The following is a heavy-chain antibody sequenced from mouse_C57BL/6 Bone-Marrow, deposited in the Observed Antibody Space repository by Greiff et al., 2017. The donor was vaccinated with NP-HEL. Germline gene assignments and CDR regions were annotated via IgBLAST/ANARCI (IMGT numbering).Heavy chain of an antibody. D-gene: IGHD4-1*01. V-gene: IGHV1-69*01. CDR1: GYTFTSYW. J-gene: IGHJ3*01. Sequence: QVQLKQPGAELVMPGASVKLSCKASGYTFTSYWMHWVKQRPGQGFEWIGEIDPSDSYTNYNQKFKGKSTLTVDKSSSTAYMQLSSLTAEDAAVYYCAGDYWEGYGGRGTLVTVSA. CDR3: AGDYWEGY. CDR2: IDPSDSYT.